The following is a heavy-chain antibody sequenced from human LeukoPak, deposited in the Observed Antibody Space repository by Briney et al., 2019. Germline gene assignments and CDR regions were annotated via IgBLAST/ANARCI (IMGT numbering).Heavy chain of an antibody. CDR1: GGSFSGYY. CDR3: ASSRGRGVIRPPTFDY. Sequence: SETLSLTCAVYGGSFSGYYWSWIRQPPGKGLEWIGEINHSGSTNYNPSLKSRVTISVDTSKNQFSLKLSSVTAADTAVYYCASSRGRGVIRPPTFDYWGQGTLVTVSS. V-gene: IGHV4-34*01. CDR2: INHSGST. J-gene: IGHJ4*02. D-gene: IGHD2-21*01.